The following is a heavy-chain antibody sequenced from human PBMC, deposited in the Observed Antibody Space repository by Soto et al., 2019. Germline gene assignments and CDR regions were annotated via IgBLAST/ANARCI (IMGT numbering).Heavy chain of an antibody. V-gene: IGHV4-59*08. J-gene: IGHJ4*02. CDR1: GGSISNYY. CDR3: ARQRRDFDY. CDR2: IFSSVIT. Sequence: PSEALSLTCTVSGGSISNYYWSWIRQPPGKGLQWIGYIFSSVITDYNPSRKSRVTISVNTSKNQFSLNLNSVTAADTAVYYCARQRRDFDYWGQGSLVT.